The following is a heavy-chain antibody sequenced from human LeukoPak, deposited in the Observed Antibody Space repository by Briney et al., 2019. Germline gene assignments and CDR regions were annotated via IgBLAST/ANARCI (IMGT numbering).Heavy chain of an antibody. CDR3: ARDLMAVAGTGFDY. CDR2: ISRAGDYT. V-gene: IGHV3-21*01. D-gene: IGHD6-19*01. Sequence: GGSLRLSCAASGFTFSNAWMSWVRQAPGKGLEWVSSISRAGDYTYSEDSVKGRFTISRDNAKDSLYLQLNSLRADDTAIYYCARDLMAVAGTGFDYWGQGALVTVSS. J-gene: IGHJ4*02. CDR1: GFTFSNAW.